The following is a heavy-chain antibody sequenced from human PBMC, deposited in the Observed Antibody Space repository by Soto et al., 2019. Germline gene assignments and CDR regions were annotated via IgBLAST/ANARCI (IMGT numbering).Heavy chain of an antibody. CDR1: GFSLSSTRMA. CDR2: IYWDDDK. Sequence: QITLKESGPTLVKPTQTLTLTCTFSGFSLSSTRMAVGWIRQPPGKALEWLALIYWDDDKRYSPFLKSRLTITKHTSKNQVVLTMSNMDPVDTARYYCAHIVVAGLGYYFDYWGQGTPVTVSS. CDR3: AHIVVAGLGYYFDY. V-gene: IGHV2-5*02. J-gene: IGHJ4*02. D-gene: IGHD6-19*01.